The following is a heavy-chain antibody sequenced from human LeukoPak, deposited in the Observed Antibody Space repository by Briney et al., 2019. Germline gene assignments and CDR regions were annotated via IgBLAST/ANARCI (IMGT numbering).Heavy chain of an antibody. V-gene: IGHV4-61*02. Sequence: PSETLSLTCTVSGGSISSGSNYWSWIRQSAGKGLEWIGRLYSSGTTNYNPSLKSRVTISVDTSKNQFSLKLSSVTAADTAVYYCARDGTEGWFDPWGQGTLVTVSS. CDR2: LYSSGTT. CDR1: GGSISSGSNY. CDR3: ARDGTEGWFDP. D-gene: IGHD6-13*01. J-gene: IGHJ5*02.